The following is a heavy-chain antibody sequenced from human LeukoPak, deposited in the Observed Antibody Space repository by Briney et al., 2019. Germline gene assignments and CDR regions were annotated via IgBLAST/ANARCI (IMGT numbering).Heavy chain of an antibody. D-gene: IGHD3-3*01. CDR1: GFTFSSYA. CDR2: ISYDGSNK. CDR3: ARAGTPGITIFGVVSI. J-gene: IGHJ4*02. V-gene: IGHV3-30*04. Sequence: GGSLTLSCAASGFTFSSYAMHWVRQAPGKGLEWVAVISYDGSNKYYAGSVKGRFTISRDNSKKTVYLQMNSLRAEDTAVYYCARAGTPGITIFGVVSIWGQGTLVTVSS.